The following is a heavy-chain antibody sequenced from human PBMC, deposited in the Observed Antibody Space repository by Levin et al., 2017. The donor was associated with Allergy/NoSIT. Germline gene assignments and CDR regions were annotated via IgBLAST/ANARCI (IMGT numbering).Heavy chain of an antibody. CDR1: GYTFTSYG. CDR3: ARVRWFGELFNNYYYYYYMDV. CDR2: ISAYNGNT. J-gene: IGHJ6*03. Sequence: ASVKVSCKASGYTFTSYGISWVRQAPGQGLEWMGWISAYNGNTNYAQKLQGRVTMTTDTSTSTAYMELRSLRSDDTAVYYCARVRWFGELFNNYYYYYYMDVWGKGTTVTVSS. V-gene: IGHV1-18*01. D-gene: IGHD3-10*01.